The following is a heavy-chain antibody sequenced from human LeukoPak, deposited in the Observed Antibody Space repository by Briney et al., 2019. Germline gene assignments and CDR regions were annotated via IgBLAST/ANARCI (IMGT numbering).Heavy chain of an antibody. CDR1: GYRLTELP. Sequence: ASVKVSCKVSGYRLTELPMHWVRQVPGKGLEWLGGFDREDDETTYAQKFQGRLTLTEDTSSDTSYMELRSLSSEDTAVYYCARGSYGDYHPVGYWGQGTLVTVSS. J-gene: IGHJ4*02. CDR2: FDREDDET. D-gene: IGHD4-17*01. V-gene: IGHV1-24*01. CDR3: ARGSYGDYHPVGY.